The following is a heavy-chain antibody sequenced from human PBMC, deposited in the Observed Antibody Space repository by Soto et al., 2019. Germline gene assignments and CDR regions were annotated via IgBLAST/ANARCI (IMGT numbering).Heavy chain of an antibody. J-gene: IGHJ5*02. D-gene: IGHD6-13*01. CDR3: AREKAAADHNWLDP. V-gene: IGHV1-69*08. CDR2: IIPILGIA. CDR1: GGTFSSYT. Sequence: QVQLLQSGAEVKKPGSSVKVSCKASGGTFSSYTISWVRQAPGQGLEWMGRIIPILGIANYAQKFQGRVTITADKSTSTAYMELSSLRSEDTAVYYCAREKAAADHNWLDPWGQGTLVTVSS.